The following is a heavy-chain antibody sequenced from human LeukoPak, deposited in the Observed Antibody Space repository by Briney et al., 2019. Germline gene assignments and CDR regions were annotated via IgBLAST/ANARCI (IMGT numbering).Heavy chain of an antibody. CDR3: AKAPPRSGYLDY. Sequence: GGSLRLSCAASGFTFDDYAMHWVRQAPGKGLEWVSGISWSSGSIGYADSVKGRFTISRDNAKNSLYLQMNSLRAEDTALYYCAKAPPRSGYLDYWGQGTLVTVSS. J-gene: IGHJ4*02. D-gene: IGHD3-22*01. CDR2: ISWSSGSI. CDR1: GFTFDDYA. V-gene: IGHV3-9*01.